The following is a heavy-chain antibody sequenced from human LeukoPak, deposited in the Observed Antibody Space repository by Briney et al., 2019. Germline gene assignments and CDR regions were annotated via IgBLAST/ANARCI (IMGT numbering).Heavy chain of an antibody. Sequence: SETLSLTCTVSGGSISSSSYYWGWIRQPPGKGLEWIGSICYSGSTYYNPSLKSRVTISVDTSKNQFSLKLSSVTAADTAVYYCARHVPETYYDYVRGSYTYNWFDPWGQGTLVTVSS. V-gene: IGHV4-39*01. D-gene: IGHD3-16*01. CDR3: ARHVPETYYDYVRGSYTYNWFDP. J-gene: IGHJ5*02. CDR2: ICYSGST. CDR1: GGSISSSSYY.